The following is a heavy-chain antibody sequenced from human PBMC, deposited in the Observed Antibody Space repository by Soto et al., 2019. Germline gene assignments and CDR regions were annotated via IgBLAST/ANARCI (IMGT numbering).Heavy chain of an antibody. CDR3: RRQPNRLLAGED. Sequence: LSLTYTVSGASISSPSYYWGWIRQSPGKGLEWSGGSYYTGTTHYNPSLESRVTLSVDTSTMQFSLDLTSVTASDTAIYYCRRQPNRLLAGEDWGQGTLVNVPS. CDR2: SYYTGTT. CDR1: GASISSPSYY. D-gene: IGHD1-26*01. V-gene: IGHV4-39*01. J-gene: IGHJ4*02.